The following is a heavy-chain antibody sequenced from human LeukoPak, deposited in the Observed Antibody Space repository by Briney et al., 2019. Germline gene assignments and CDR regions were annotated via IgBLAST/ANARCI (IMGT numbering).Heavy chain of an antibody. CDR3: AEGVLRNFDATGGFDP. V-gene: IGHV4-61*01. J-gene: IGHJ5*02. Sequence: SSETLSLPCTVSGASVSTNSHYGSSIRQTPGKGLEWIGYIYYRGTTNYNPSLTSRATISVDKSKNQSSLKLNSVTAADTALYFCAEGVLRNFDATGGFDPWGQGTRVTVS. CDR2: IYYRGTT. CDR1: GASVSTNSHY. D-gene: IGHD3-9*01.